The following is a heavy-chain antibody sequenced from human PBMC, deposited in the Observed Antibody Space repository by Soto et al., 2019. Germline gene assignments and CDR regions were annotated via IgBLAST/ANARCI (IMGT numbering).Heavy chain of an antibody. Sequence: QVQLVESGGGVVQPGTSLRLSCAASGFTSSSFVIHWVRQAPGKGLEWLAVISSDGNNQYYADSVKGRFTISRDNSKKTLYLHVNSLRAEDTAVYFCAKERGVPDAFDIWGQGTMVTVS. J-gene: IGHJ3*02. V-gene: IGHV3-30*18. CDR2: ISSDGNNQ. CDR3: AKERGVPDAFDI. D-gene: IGHD3-10*01. CDR1: GFTSSSFV.